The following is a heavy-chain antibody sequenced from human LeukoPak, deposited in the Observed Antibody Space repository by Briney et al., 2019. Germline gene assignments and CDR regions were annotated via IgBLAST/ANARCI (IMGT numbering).Heavy chain of an antibody. CDR3: ATRPAHVAFDI. CDR1: GYTFTSYG. J-gene: IGHJ3*02. CDR2: ISAYNGNT. Sequence: ASVNVSCKASGYTFTSYGISWVRQAPGQGLEWMGWISAYNGNTNYAQKLQGRVTMTTDTSTSTAYMELRSLRSEDTAVYYCATRPAHVAFDIWGQGTMVTVSS. V-gene: IGHV1-18*01.